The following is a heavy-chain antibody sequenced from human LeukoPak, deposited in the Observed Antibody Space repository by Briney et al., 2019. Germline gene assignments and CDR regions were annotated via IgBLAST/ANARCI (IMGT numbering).Heavy chain of an antibody. CDR2: IRYDGSNK. V-gene: IGHV3-30*02. J-gene: IGHJ6*02. CDR3: ARGLITMIVGWGGMDV. D-gene: IGHD3-22*01. Sequence: GGSLRLSCAASGFIFSNYGMHWVRQAPGKGLEWVAFIRYDGSNKYYADSVKGRFTISRDNSKNTLYLQMNSLRAEDTAVYYCARGLITMIVGWGGMDVWGQGTTVTVSS. CDR1: GFIFSNYG.